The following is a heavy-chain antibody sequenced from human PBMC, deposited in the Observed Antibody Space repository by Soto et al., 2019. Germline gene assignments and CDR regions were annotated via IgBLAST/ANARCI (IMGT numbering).Heavy chain of an antibody. Sequence: GGSLRLSCAASGFTFSSYWMSWVRQAPGKGLEWVANIKQDGSEKYYVDSVKGRLTISRDNAKNSLYLQMNSLRAEDTAVYYCARERMRDYYDSSGYFYYYGMDVWGQGTTVTVS. J-gene: IGHJ6*02. CDR1: GFTFSSYW. V-gene: IGHV3-7*03. CDR3: ARERMRDYYDSSGYFYYYGMDV. CDR2: IKQDGSEK. D-gene: IGHD3-22*01.